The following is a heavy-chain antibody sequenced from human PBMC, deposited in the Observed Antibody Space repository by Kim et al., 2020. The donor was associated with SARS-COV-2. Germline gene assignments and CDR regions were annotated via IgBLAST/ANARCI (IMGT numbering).Heavy chain of an antibody. CDR3: AKGRDGYPIDY. Sequence: KYYGDAVKGRFTISRDNSKNTLCLQMNSLRAEDTAVYYCAKGRDGYPIDYWGQGTLVTVSS. V-gene: IGHV3-33*06. D-gene: IGHD5-12*01. J-gene: IGHJ4*02. CDR2: K.